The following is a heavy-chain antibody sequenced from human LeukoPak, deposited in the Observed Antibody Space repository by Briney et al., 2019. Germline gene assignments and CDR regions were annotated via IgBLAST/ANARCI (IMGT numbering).Heavy chain of an antibody. Sequence: ASVKVSCKASGYTFTGYYIHWVRQAPGQGLEWMGWINPNSGGTNFAQKFQGRVTMTRDTSISTAYMELIGLRSDDTAVYYCARDREYYYGSGSQPKYYMDVWGKGTTVTVSS. D-gene: IGHD3-10*01. V-gene: IGHV1-2*02. CDR1: GYTFTGYY. J-gene: IGHJ6*03. CDR3: ARDREYYYGSGSQPKYYMDV. CDR2: INPNSGGT.